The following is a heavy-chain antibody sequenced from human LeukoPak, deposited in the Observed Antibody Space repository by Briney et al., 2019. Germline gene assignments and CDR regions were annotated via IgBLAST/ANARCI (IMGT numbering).Heavy chain of an antibody. V-gene: IGHV4-59*01. CDR1: GGSISSYY. D-gene: IGHD6-19*01. CDR3: ARGRVAGMCHFDY. J-gene: IGHJ4*02. CDR2: IYYSGST. Sequence: SETLSLTCTVSGGSISSYYWSWIRQPPGKGLEWIGYIYYSGSTNYNPSLKSRVTISVDTSKNQFSLKLSSVTAADTAVYYCARGRVAGMCHFDYWGQGTLVTVSS.